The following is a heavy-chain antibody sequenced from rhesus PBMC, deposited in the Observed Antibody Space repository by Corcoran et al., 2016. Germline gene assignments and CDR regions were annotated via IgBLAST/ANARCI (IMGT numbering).Heavy chain of an antibody. V-gene: IGHV4-160*01. CDR2: LYGRGGHT. CDR3: ARTRGWNYSFDY. D-gene: IGHD1-1*01. Sequence: QVQLQESGPGLVKPSETLSLTCAVFGGSISSNSWSRIRPPPGKGREWFGRLYGRGGHTDNNPSLKRRVTISTDTSKNQFSLQLSSVTAADTAVYYCARTRGWNYSFDYWGQGVLVTVSS. CDR1: GGSISSNS. J-gene: IGHJ4*01.